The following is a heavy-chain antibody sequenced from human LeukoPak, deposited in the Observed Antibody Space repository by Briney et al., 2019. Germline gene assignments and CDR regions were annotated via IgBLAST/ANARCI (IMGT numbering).Heavy chain of an antibody. V-gene: IGHV3-73*01. CDR1: GFTFSGSA. CDR2: IRSKANSYAT. J-gene: IGHJ3*02. Sequence: PGXXLRLSCAASGFTFSGSAMHWVRQASGKGLEWVGRIRSKANSYATAYAASVKGRFTISRDDSKNTAYLQMNSLKTEDTAVYYCTRHADTYDPHAFDIWGQGTMVTVSS. D-gene: IGHD3-3*01. CDR3: TRHADTYDPHAFDI.